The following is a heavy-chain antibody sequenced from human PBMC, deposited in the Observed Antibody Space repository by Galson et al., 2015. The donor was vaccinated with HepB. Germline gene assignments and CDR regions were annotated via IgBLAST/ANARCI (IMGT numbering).Heavy chain of an antibody. CDR3: AREYSSGWYGHTWDY. D-gene: IGHD6-19*01. J-gene: IGHJ4*02. Sequence: SETLSLTCTVSGGSISSSSYYWGWIRQPPGKGLEWIGSIYYSGSTYYNPSLKSRVTISVDTSKNQFSLKLSSVTAADTAVYYCAREYSSGWYGHTWDYWGQGTLVTVSS. CDR2: IYYSGST. CDR1: GGSISSSSYY. V-gene: IGHV4-39*07.